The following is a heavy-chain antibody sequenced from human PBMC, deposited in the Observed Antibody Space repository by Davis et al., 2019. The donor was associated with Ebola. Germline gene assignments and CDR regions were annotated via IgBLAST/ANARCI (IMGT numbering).Heavy chain of an antibody. V-gene: IGHV3-23*01. CDR3: ADAAIPLTTNYALGV. J-gene: IGHJ6*02. CDR1: GFTFSSYA. D-gene: IGHD2-2*02. CDR2: ISGAGGIT. Sequence: GESLKISCAASGFTFSSYAMSWVRQAPGKGLEWVSHISGAGGITYYADSVKGRFTISRDNSKNALYLQMNSLRVEDTAVYYCADAAIPLTTNYALGVWGQGTTVTVSS.